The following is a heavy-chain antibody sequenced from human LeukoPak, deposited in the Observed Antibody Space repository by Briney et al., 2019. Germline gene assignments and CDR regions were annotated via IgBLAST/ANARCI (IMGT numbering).Heavy chain of an antibody. CDR1: GFTVSSNY. CDR3: AKDTDSLLFYYDSSGFDY. V-gene: IGHV3-66*01. Sequence: GGSLRLSCAASGFTVSSNYVSWVRQAPGKGLEWVSVIYSGGSTYYADSVKGRFTISRDNSKNTLYLQMNSLRAEDTAVYYCAKDTDSLLFYYDSSGFDYWGQGTLVTVSS. D-gene: IGHD3-22*01. J-gene: IGHJ4*02. CDR2: IYSGGST.